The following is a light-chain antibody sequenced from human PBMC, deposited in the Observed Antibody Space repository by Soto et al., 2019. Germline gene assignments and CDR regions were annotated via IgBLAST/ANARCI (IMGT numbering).Light chain of an antibody. CDR3: QQYNSYSLT. Sequence: DIKMTQSPSALSASVGDRVTITCRASQTISSWLAWYQQKPGEAPRLLIYQASSLETEVPSRFSGSGSGTEFTLTISSLQPGDFATYYCQQYNSYSLTFGQGTKVDI. CDR2: QAS. V-gene: IGKV1-5*03. J-gene: IGKJ1*01. CDR1: QTISSW.